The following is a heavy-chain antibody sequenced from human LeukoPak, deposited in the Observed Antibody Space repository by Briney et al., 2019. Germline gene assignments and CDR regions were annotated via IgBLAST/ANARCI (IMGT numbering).Heavy chain of an antibody. J-gene: IGHJ5*02. CDR2: IYSGGST. CDR3: ARDRSVGTTTGWFDP. D-gene: IGHD1-26*01. CDR1: GFTVSSNY. Sequence: GGSLRLSCAASGFTVSSNYMNWVRQAPGKGLEWVSVIYSGGSTYYADSVKGRFTISRDNSKNTVFLQMNSLRGEDTAVYYCARDRSVGTTTGWFDPWGQGTLVTISS. V-gene: IGHV3-53*01.